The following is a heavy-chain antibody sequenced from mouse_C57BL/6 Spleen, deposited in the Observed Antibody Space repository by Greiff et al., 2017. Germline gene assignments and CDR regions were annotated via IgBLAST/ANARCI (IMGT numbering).Heavy chain of an antibody. Sequence: EVQVVESGGDLVKPGGSLKLSCAASGFTFSSYGMSWVRQTPDKRLEWVATISSGGSYTYYPDSVKGRFTISRDNAKNTLYLQMSSLKSEDTAMYYCAREAYGNYLDYWGQGTTLTVSS. D-gene: IGHD2-1*01. V-gene: IGHV5-6*01. CDR1: GFTFSSYG. J-gene: IGHJ2*01. CDR3: AREAYGNYLDY. CDR2: ISSGGSYT.